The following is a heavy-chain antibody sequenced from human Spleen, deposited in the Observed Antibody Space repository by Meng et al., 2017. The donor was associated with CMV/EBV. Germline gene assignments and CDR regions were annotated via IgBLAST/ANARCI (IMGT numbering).Heavy chain of an antibody. CDR1: GGSFDKYA. CDR2: TNPKSGGT. V-gene: IGHV1-2*02. Sequence: ASVKVSCKVSGGSFDKYAISWMRQAPGQGLEWMGLTNPKSGGTNYAQKFQGRVTMTRDTSISTAYMELSRLRSDDTAVYYCARMKGAPYYYDSDGYYAFDMWGQGTMVTVSS. J-gene: IGHJ3*02. D-gene: IGHD3-22*01. CDR3: ARMKGAPYYYDSDGYYAFDM.